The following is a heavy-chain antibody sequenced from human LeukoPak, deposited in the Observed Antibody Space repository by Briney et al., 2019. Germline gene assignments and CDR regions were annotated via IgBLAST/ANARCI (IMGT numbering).Heavy chain of an antibody. D-gene: IGHD3-22*01. V-gene: IGHV4-39*01. CDR1: GGSMTNSTYY. Sequence: SETLSLTCTVSGGSMTNSTYYWGWIRQPPGKGLEWIEEINHSGSTNYNPSLKSRVAISVDTSKNQFSLKLSSVTAADTAVYYCARQEYYYDSSGLYYWGQGTLVTVSS. CDR3: ARQEYYYDSSGLYY. J-gene: IGHJ4*02. CDR2: INHSGST.